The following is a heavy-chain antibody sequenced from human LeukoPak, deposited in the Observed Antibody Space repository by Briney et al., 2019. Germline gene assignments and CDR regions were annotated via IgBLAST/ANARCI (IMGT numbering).Heavy chain of an antibody. CDR3: ATRNFGDYGAFDI. J-gene: IGHJ3*02. D-gene: IGHD4-17*01. V-gene: IGHV1-24*01. CDR2: LDPEDGEA. CDR1: GYTLSDLA. Sequence: ASVKVSSKVSGYTLSDLAMHWVRQAPGKGLEWMGGLDPEDGEAIYAQPLQGRVTMTEDTSSDTAYMVLSSLRSEDTAVYYCATRNFGDYGAFDIWGQGTMATVSS.